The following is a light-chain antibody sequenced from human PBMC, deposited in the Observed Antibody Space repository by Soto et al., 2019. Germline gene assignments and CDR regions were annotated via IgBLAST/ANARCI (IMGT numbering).Light chain of an antibody. CDR1: QSVSSY. CDR3: QQRGNWPIT. V-gene: IGKV3-11*01. CDR2: DAS. J-gene: IGKJ5*01. Sequence: EIVLTQSPATLSLSPGERVTLSCRASQSVSSYLAWYQQKPGQAPRLLIYDASNRATGIPARFSGSGSGTDFTLTISSLEPEDFAVYYCQQRGNWPITFGQGTRLEI.